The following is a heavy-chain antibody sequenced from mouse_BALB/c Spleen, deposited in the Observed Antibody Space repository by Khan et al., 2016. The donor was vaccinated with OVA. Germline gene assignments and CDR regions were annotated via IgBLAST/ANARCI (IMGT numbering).Heavy chain of an antibody. Sequence: EVELVESGGGLVQPGGSRKLSCAASGFTFSGFGMHWVRPAPEKGLEWVAYISSGSSTIYYADTVKGRFTISRDNPKNTLFLQMTSLRSEDTAIFDCARRDSFDYWGQGTTLTVSS. J-gene: IGHJ2*01. CDR1: GFTFSGFG. CDR3: ARRDSFDY. V-gene: IGHV5-17*02. CDR2: ISSGSSTI.